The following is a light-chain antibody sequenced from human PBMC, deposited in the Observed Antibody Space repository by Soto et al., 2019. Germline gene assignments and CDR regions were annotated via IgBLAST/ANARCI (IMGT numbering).Light chain of an antibody. CDR2: TAS. J-gene: IGKJ3*01. V-gene: IGKV1-39*01. Sequence: DIQMTQSPSSLSASVGDRVTITCRASQNINTYLNWYQQRPGQAPQLLIFTASSFQGGVPARFSASGSRTDFTLTMSSLQPDDFATYYCEQTSAAPFTFGPGTKVDIK. CDR3: EQTSAAPFT. CDR1: QNINTY.